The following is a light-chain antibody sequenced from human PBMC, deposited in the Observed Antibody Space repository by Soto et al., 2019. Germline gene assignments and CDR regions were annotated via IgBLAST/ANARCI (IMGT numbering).Light chain of an antibody. CDR1: QSVSSNY. CDR3: HQYGTSPYT. Sequence: EIVLTQSPGTLSLSPGERATLSCRASQSVSSNYLAWYQQKPGQTPRLLIYGASSRATGIPDRFSGSGSGTEFTLTISRLEPEDFAVYYCHQYGTSPYTFGQGTKLEIK. J-gene: IGKJ2*01. CDR2: GAS. V-gene: IGKV3-20*01.